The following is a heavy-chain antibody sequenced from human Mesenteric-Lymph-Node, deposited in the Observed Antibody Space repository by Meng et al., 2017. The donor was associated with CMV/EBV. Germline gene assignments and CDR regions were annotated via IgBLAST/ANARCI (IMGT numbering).Heavy chain of an antibody. Sequence: GESLKISCAASGVTFSSYVMHWVRQAPGKGLEWVALIRYDGSNKYYADSVKGRFTISRDNSKNTLYLQMNSLRAEDTAVYYCAKDTSGIAVAGFDYWGQGTLVTVSS. CDR1: GVTFSSYV. V-gene: IGHV3-30*02. CDR3: AKDTSGIAVAGFDY. J-gene: IGHJ4*02. CDR2: IRYDGSNK. D-gene: IGHD6-19*01.